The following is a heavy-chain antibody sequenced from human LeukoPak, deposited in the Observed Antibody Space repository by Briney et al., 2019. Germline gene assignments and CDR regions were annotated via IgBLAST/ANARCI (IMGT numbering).Heavy chain of an antibody. Sequence: PSETLSLTCTVSGGSISSYYWSWIRQPPGKGLEWIGYIYYSGSTNYNPSLKSRVTISVDTSKNQFSLKLSSVTAADTAVYYCARGSRYFDYWSQGTLVTVSS. CDR2: IYYSGST. CDR3: ARGSRYFDY. CDR1: GGSISSYY. J-gene: IGHJ4*02. V-gene: IGHV4-59*01.